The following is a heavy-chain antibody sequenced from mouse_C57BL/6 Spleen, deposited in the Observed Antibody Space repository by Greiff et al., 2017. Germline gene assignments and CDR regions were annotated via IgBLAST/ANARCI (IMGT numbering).Heavy chain of an antibody. J-gene: IGHJ4*01. Sequence: VQLQQPGTELVKPGASVKLSCKASGYTFTSYWMHWVKQRPGQGLEWIGNINPSNGGTNSNEKFKSKATLTVDKSSSTAYMQLSSLTSEDSAVYYCARGYYGSSPYYYAMDYWGQGTSVTVSS. CDR1: GYTFTSYW. CDR3: ARGYYGSSPYYYAMDY. V-gene: IGHV1-53*01. CDR2: INPSNGGT. D-gene: IGHD1-1*01.